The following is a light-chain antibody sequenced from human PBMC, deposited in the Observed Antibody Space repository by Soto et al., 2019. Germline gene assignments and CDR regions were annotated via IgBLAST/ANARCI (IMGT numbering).Light chain of an antibody. J-gene: IGKJ4*01. CDR2: AAS. Sequence: DIQMTQSPSSLSASVGDRVTITFRASQSISSYLNWYPQKPGKAPKLLIYAASSLQSGVPSRFSGSGSGTDFTLTISSLQPEDFATYYCQQSYSTPPTFGGGTKVDIK. CDR3: QQSYSTPPT. CDR1: QSISSY. V-gene: IGKV1-39*01.